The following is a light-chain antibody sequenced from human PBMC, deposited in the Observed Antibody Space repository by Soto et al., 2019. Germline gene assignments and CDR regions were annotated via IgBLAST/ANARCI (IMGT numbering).Light chain of an antibody. V-gene: IGKV1-5*03. CDR1: QSISSW. CDR3: QQYDSFSLT. J-gene: IGKJ4*01. Sequence: DIQMTQSPSTLSASVGDRVIITCRASQSISSWLAWYQQKPGKAPKRLIYRASSLESGVPSRFSGSGSGTEFTLTISSLQPDDFATYYCQQYDSFSLTFGGGPKVEIK. CDR2: RAS.